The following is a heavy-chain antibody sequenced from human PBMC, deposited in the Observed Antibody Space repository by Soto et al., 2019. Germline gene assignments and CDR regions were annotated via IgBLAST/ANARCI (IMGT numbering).Heavy chain of an antibody. J-gene: IGHJ6*03. CDR3: AKDRAVGGHYYMDV. D-gene: IGHD1-26*01. V-gene: IGHV3-23*01. CDR2: ISDSGANK. CDR1: GFTFSSYA. Sequence: GGSLRLSCVGSGFTFSSYAMTWVRQAPGKGLEWVSGISDSGANKYYPSSVKGRFTISRDNSKNTLYLQMDSLRAEDTAVYYCAKDRAVGGHYYMDVWGKGITVTVSS.